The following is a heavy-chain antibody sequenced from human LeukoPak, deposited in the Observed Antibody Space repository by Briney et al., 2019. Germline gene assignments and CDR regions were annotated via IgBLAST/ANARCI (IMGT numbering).Heavy chain of an antibody. CDR2: IYYSGST. CDR1: GGSISSSSYY. CDR3: AADKWIQLWLQGDY. Sequence: SETLSLTCTVSGGSISSSSYYWGWIRQPPGKGLEWIGSIYYSGSTYYNPSLKSRVTISVDTSKNQFSLKLSSVTAADTAVYYCAADKWIQLWLQGDYWGQGTLVTVSS. V-gene: IGHV4-39*07. J-gene: IGHJ4*02. D-gene: IGHD5-18*01.